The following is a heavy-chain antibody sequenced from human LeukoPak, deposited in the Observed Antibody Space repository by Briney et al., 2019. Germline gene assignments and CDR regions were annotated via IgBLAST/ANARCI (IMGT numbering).Heavy chain of an antibody. J-gene: IGHJ6*02. CDR1: GYTFTSYG. V-gene: IGHV1-18*01. Sequence: VASVKVSCKASGYTFTSYGISWVRQAPGQGLEWMGWISAYNGNTNYAQKLQGRVTMTTDTSTSTAYMELSSLRSEDTAVYYCARAGHYDFWSGFLGGMDVWGQGTTVTVSS. CDR3: ARAGHYDFWSGFLGGMDV. CDR2: ISAYNGNT. D-gene: IGHD3-3*01.